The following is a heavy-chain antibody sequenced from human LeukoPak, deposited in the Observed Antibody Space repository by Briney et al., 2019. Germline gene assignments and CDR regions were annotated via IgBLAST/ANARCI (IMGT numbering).Heavy chain of an antibody. CDR1: GGSSSSSSYY. J-gene: IGHJ6*02. Sequence: SETLSLTCTVAGGSSSSSSYYWGWIRQPPGKGLEWIGSIYYSESTYYNPSLKSRVTISVGTSKNQFTLKLSSVTAADTAVYYCARIRVPHYYGMDVRGQGTTVTVSS. CDR2: IYYSEST. D-gene: IGHD3-10*01. V-gene: IGHV4-39*01. CDR3: ARIRVPHYYGMDV.